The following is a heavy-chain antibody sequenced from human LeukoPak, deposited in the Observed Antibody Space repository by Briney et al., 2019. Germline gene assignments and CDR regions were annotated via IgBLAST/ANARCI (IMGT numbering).Heavy chain of an antibody. CDR3: ARTTGNYGYYLDY. Sequence: KPSETLSLTCTVSGGSINYYYWSWIRQPPGKGLEWIGYIYYRGSTNYNPSLNSRVTISVDTSKNQFSLKLTSVTAADTAVYYCARTTGNYGYYLDYWGQGTLVTVSS. V-gene: IGHV4-59*01. J-gene: IGHJ4*02. D-gene: IGHD1-7*01. CDR1: GGSINYYY. CDR2: IYYRGST.